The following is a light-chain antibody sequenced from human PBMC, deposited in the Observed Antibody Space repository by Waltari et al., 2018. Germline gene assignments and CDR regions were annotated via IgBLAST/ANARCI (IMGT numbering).Light chain of an antibody. CDR1: QSVRNSY. V-gene: IGKV3-20*01. CDR3: QQYGSSPHWT. J-gene: IGKJ1*01. Sequence: VLTQSPGTLSLSHGERATLSCRASQSVRNSYLAWYQQKPGQAPRLLIYGASSRATGIPDRFSGSGSGTDFTLTISRLEPEDFAVYYCQQYGSSPHWTFGQGTKVEIK. CDR2: GAS.